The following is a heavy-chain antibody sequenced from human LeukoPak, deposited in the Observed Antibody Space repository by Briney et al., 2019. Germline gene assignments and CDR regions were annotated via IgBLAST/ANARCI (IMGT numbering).Heavy chain of an antibody. CDR1: GGTFSRYA. V-gene: IGHV1-69*04. CDR3: ARGSTESGGSALYYYYYMDV. D-gene: IGHD2-15*01. CDR2: IIPILGIA. J-gene: IGHJ6*03. Sequence: APVKVSCKASGGTFSRYAISWVRRAPGQGLEWMGRIIPILGIANYAQKFQGRVTITADKSTSTAYMELSSLRSEGTAVYYCARGSTESGGSALYYYYYMDVWGKGTTVTVSS.